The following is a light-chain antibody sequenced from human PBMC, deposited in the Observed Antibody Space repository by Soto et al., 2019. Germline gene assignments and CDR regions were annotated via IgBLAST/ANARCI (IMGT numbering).Light chain of an antibody. CDR1: QSVSSY. CDR2: DAS. J-gene: IGKJ4*01. V-gene: IGKV3-11*01. CDR3: QQRSNWPPLT. Sequence: EIVLTQSPATLSLSPGERATLSCRASQSVSSYLAWYQQKPGQAPRLLIYDASNRATGIPARLSGSGSGTDFTLTISSLEPEDFAVYYCQQRSNWPPLTFGGGTNVEIK.